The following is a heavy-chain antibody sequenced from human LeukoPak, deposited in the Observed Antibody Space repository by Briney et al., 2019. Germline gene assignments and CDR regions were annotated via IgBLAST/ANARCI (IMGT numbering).Heavy chain of an antibody. CDR2: INHSGST. D-gene: IGHD6-19*01. V-gene: IGHV4-34*01. Sequence: SETLSLTCAVFGGSFSGYYWSWIRQPPGKGLEWIGEINHSGSTNYNPSLKSRVTISVDTSKNQFSLKLSSVTAADTAVYYCASPFIAVAGTGYWGQGTLVTVSS. CDR1: GGSFSGYY. J-gene: IGHJ4*02. CDR3: ASPFIAVAGTGY.